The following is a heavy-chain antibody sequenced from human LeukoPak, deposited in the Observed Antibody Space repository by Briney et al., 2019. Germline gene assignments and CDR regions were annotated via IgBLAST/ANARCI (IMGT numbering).Heavy chain of an antibody. Sequence: GGSLRLSCAASGFTVSSNYMSWVRQAPGKGLEWVSVIYSGGSTYYADSVKGRFTISRDNSKNTLYLQMNSLRAEDTAVYYCASGADTAMVDAFDIWGQGTMVTVSS. CDR2: IYSGGST. D-gene: IGHD5-18*01. J-gene: IGHJ3*02. CDR3: ASGADTAMVDAFDI. V-gene: IGHV3-66*01. CDR1: GFTVSSNY.